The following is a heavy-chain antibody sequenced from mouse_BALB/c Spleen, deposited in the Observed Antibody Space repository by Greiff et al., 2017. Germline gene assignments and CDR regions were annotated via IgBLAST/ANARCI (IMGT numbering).Heavy chain of an antibody. D-gene: IGHD2-2*01. V-gene: IGHV3-2*02. CDR3: ARWLRRGYYFDY. J-gene: IGHJ2*01. CDR2: ISYSGST. CDR1: GYSITSDYA. Sequence: EVKLVESGPGLVKPSQSLSLTCTVTGYSITSDYAWNWIRQFPGNKLEWMGYISYSGSTSYNPSLKSRISITRDTSKNQFFLQLNSVTTEDTATYYCARWLRRGYYFDYWGQGTTLTVSS.